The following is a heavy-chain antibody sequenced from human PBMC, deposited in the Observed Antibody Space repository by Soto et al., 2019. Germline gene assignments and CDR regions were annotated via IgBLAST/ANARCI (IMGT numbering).Heavy chain of an antibody. CDR1: GYTFTSYG. CDR2: ISAYNGNT. Sequence: VASVKVSCKASGYTFTSYGISSVRQAPGQGLEWMGWISAYNGNTNYAQKLQGRVTMTTDTSTSTAYMELRSLRSDDTAVYYCAIEAIFGVVPRGQFDYWGQGTLV. CDR3: AIEAIFGVVPRGQFDY. J-gene: IGHJ4*02. D-gene: IGHD3-3*01. V-gene: IGHV1-18*01.